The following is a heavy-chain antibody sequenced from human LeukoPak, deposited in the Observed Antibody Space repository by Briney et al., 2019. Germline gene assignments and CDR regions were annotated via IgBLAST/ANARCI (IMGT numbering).Heavy chain of an antibody. D-gene: IGHD5-18*01. Sequence: GGSLRLSCAASGFTFDDYTMHWVRQAPGKGLEWVSLISWDGGNTFYADSVKGRFTTSRDNSINSLYLQMNSLRTEDTALYYCAKDFLRGYSYGYFDYWGQGTLVTVSS. J-gene: IGHJ4*02. V-gene: IGHV3-43*01. CDR1: GFTFDDYT. CDR2: ISWDGGNT. CDR3: AKDFLRGYSYGYFDY.